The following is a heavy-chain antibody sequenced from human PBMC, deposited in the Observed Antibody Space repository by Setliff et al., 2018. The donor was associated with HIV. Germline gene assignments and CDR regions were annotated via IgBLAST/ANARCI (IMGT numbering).Heavy chain of an antibody. D-gene: IGHD6-13*01. CDR2: IYYSGST. J-gene: IGHJ4*02. Sequence: SETLSLTCTVSGGSISSGGYYWSWIRQHPGKGLEWIGYIYYSGSTIYNPSLKSRVAISVDTSKNQFSLKLSSVTAADTAVYYCATYSSSWPDYWGQGTLVTVSS. V-gene: IGHV4-61*08. CDR1: GGSISSGGYY. CDR3: ATYSSSWPDY.